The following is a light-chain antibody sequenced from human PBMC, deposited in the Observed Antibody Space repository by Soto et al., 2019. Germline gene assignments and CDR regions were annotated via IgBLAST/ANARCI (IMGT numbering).Light chain of an antibody. J-gene: IGLJ2*01. CDR2: LNSDGSH. CDR1: SGHSSYA. V-gene: IGLV4-69*01. CDR3: QIWGTGIVV. Sequence: QLVLTQSPSASASLGASVKLTCTLSSGHSSYAIAWHQQRPEKGPRYLMKLNSDGSHSKGDGIPDRFSGSRSGAERYLTISSLQSEDEADYYCQIWGTGIVVFGGGTKLTVL.